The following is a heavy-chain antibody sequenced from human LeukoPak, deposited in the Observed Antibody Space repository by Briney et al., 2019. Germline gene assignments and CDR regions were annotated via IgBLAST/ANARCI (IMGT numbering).Heavy chain of an antibody. CDR2: IRYDGSNK. D-gene: IGHD2-2*01. J-gene: IGHJ6*03. Sequence: GGSLRLSCAASGFTFSSYGMHWVRQAPGKGLEWVAFIRYDGSNKYYADSVKGRFTISRDNSKNTLYLQMNSLRAEDTVVYYCAKGGGYCSSTSCPGDYMDVWGKGTTVTVSS. CDR3: AKGGGYCSSTSCPGDYMDV. CDR1: GFTFSSYG. V-gene: IGHV3-30*02.